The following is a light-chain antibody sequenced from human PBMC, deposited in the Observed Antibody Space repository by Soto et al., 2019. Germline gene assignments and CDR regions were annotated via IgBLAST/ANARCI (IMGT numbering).Light chain of an antibody. CDR3: GAWDSSLHAGV. CDR1: SSDVGGYNY. V-gene: IGLV2-14*01. CDR2: EVS. J-gene: IGLJ2*01. Sequence: QSALTQPASVSGSPGQSITISCTGTSSDVGGYNYVSWYQHHPGKAPKLMIYEVSNRPSGIPDRFSGSKSATSATLVITGLQTGDEADYYCGAWDSSLHAGVFGGGTKLTVL.